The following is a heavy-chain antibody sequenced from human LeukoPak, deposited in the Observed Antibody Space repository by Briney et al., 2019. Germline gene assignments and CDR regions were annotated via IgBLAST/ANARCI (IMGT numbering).Heavy chain of an antibody. V-gene: IGHV3-48*04. D-gene: IGHD4-17*01. Sequence: GGSLRLSCAASGFTFSSYSMNWVRQAPGKGLEWVSYISSSSSTIYYADSVKGRFTISRDNAKNSLYLQMNSLRAEDTAVYYCARSNGPKQYDYGDYEDGLYFDYWGQGTLVTVSS. CDR3: ARSNGPKQYDYGDYEDGLYFDY. CDR2: ISSSSSTI. J-gene: IGHJ4*02. CDR1: GFTFSSYS.